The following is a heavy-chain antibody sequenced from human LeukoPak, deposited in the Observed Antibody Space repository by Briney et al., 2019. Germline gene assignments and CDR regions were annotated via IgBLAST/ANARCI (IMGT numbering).Heavy chain of an antibody. D-gene: IGHD4-17*01. Sequence: PGGSLRLSCAASGFTFSSYWMSWVRQAPGKGLEWVANIKQDGSEKYYVDSVKGRFTISRDNAKNSLYLQMNSLRAEDTAVYYCARDRGVTTDWYYFDYWGQGTLVTVSS. CDR2: IKQDGSEK. J-gene: IGHJ4*02. V-gene: IGHV3-7*03. CDR1: GFTFSSYW. CDR3: ARDRGVTTDWYYFDY.